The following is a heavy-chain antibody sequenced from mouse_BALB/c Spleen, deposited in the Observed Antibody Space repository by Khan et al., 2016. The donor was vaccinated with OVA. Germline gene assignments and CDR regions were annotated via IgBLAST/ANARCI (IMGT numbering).Heavy chain of an antibody. CDR1: GFSLPRYS. CDR2: IWGDEST. D-gene: IGHD1-1*01. CDR3: ARNSALTYALDY. V-gene: IGHV2-6-4*01. Sequence: QVQLKQSGPGLVAPSQSLSITCTVSGFSLPRYSVHWVRRPPGKGLEWLGMIWGDESTDYTSALKSRLSISKDNSKSQVFLKMNSLQTDDTAMYYCARNSALTYALDYWGQGTSVTVSS. J-gene: IGHJ4*01.